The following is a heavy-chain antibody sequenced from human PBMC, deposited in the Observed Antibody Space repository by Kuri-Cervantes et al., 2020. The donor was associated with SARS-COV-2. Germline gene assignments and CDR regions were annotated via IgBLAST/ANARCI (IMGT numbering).Heavy chain of an antibody. V-gene: IGHV4-59*11. Sequence: SETLSLTCTVSGGSISSHYWSWIRQPPGKGLEWIGYIYYSGSTNYNPSLKSRVTISVDTSRNQFSLNLSSVTAADTAVDYCARDGHWSIAYAFDIWGQGTMVIVSS. CDR2: IYYSGST. CDR3: ARDGHWSIAYAFDI. J-gene: IGHJ3*02. CDR1: GGSISSHY. D-gene: IGHD6-6*01.